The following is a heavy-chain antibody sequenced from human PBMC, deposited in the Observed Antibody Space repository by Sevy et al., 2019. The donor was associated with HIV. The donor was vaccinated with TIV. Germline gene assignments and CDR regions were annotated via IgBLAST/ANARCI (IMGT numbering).Heavy chain of an antibody. CDR1: GFTFSNHA. Sequence: GGSLRLSCVGSGFTFSNHAMHWVRQGPGKGPEWVAFIRNDGSHEYYADSVKGRFTISRDNSKNTLYLQMNSLRPEDTAVYYCARDRKVLLVVYAIPFDAFDIWGQGTMVTVSS. V-gene: IGHV3-30*02. CDR3: ARDRKVLLVVYAIPFDAFDI. J-gene: IGHJ3*02. CDR2: IRNDGSHE. D-gene: IGHD2-8*02.